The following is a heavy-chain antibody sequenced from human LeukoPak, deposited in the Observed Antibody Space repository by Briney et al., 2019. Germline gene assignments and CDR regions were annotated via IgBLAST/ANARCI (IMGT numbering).Heavy chain of an antibody. CDR1: GGTFSSYA. D-gene: IGHD6-19*01. J-gene: IGHJ4*02. CDR3: ATDPPRIAVAGIVFFDY. CDR2: IIPIFGTA. Sequence: SVKVSCKASGGTFSSYAISWVRQAPGQGLEWMGGIIPIFGTANYAQKFQGRVTITTDESTSTAYMELSSLRSEDTAVYYCATDPPRIAVAGIVFFDYWGQGTLVTVSS. V-gene: IGHV1-69*05.